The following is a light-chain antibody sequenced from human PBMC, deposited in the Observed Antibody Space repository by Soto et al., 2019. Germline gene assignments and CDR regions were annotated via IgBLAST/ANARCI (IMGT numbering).Light chain of an antibody. J-gene: IGKJ2*01. CDR1: QSVSSN. V-gene: IGKV3-15*01. CDR2: GAS. CDR3: QQYNNWPPYT. Sequence: EILMTQSPATLSVSPGERATLSCRARQSVSSNLAWYQQKPGQAPRLLIYGASTRATGIPARFSGSGSGTEFTLTISSLQSEDFALYYCQQYNNWPPYTFGQGTKLEIK.